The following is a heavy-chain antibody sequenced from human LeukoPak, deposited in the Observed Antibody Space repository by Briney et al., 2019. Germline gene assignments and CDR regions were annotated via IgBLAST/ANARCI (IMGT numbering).Heavy chain of an antibody. CDR3: ARSAILLWFGECRFDY. D-gene: IGHD3-10*01. CDR2: IYYSGST. Sequence: SETLSLTCTVSGGSICSYYWSWIREPPGKGLKWIGYIYYSGSTNYNPSLKSRVTISVDTSKNQFSLKLSSVTAADTAVYYCARSAILLWFGECRFDYWGQGTLVTVSS. J-gene: IGHJ4*02. CDR1: GGSICSYY. V-gene: IGHV4-59*08.